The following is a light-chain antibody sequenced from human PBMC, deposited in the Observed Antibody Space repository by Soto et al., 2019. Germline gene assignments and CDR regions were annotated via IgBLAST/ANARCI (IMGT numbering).Light chain of an antibody. J-gene: IGKJ1*01. Sequence: DIQMTQSPSSLSASVGDRVTITCRASRGISNFLAWYQQKPGRVPQLLIYAASTLQSGVPSRFSGSGSGTDFPLPHGQLEAGDVATYFCPGYSPVPPLEVGQGT. CDR1: RGISNF. CDR3: PGYSPVPPLE. V-gene: IGKV1-27*01. CDR2: AAS.